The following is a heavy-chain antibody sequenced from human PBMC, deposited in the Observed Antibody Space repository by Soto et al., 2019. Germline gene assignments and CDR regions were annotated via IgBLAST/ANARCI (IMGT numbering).Heavy chain of an antibody. J-gene: IGHJ6*02. V-gene: IGHV3-30*18. Sequence: QVQLVESGGGVVQPGRSLRLSCAASGFTFSRYGMHWDRQAPGKGLEWVAVISYDGGNKYYADSVNGRVTISRDNSKNSLYLQVNSRRAEDTAVYYCAKSLGFCSSTSCSRYLYYYYGLGVWGRGTTVTVSS. CDR3: AKSLGFCSSTSCSRYLYYYYGLGV. CDR1: GFTFSRYG. D-gene: IGHD2-2*01. CDR2: ISYDGGNK.